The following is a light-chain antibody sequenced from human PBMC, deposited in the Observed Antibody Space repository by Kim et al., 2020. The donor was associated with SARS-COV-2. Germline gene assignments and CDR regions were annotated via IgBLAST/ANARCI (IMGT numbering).Light chain of an antibody. Sequence: SPGKRATLSGRASQSVRSDYLAWYQQKPGQAPRLLIYGASNRATGIPDRFSGSGSGTDFTLTISRLEPEDFAVYFCQHYGSSLLTFGGGTKVDIK. CDR1: QSVRSDY. CDR3: QHYGSSLLT. CDR2: GAS. V-gene: IGKV3-20*01. J-gene: IGKJ4*01.